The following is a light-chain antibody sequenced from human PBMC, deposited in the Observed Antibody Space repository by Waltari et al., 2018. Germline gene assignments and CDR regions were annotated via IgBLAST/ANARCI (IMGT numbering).Light chain of an antibody. CDR1: QRISTY. V-gene: IGKV1-39*01. CDR2: SAS. Sequence: DIQMTQSPSSLSASVGDRVTITCRASQRISTYLNWYQKKPGECPKLLIYSASSLQSGVPSRFIGSGSWTDFTLTFISLQPEDFATYFCQQSYTPPSITFGEGTRLEIK. J-gene: IGKJ5*01. CDR3: QQSYTPPSIT.